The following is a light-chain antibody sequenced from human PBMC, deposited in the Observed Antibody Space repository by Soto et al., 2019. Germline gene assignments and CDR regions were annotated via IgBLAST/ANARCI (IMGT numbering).Light chain of an antibody. Sequence: EIVLTQSPGTLSLSPGERATLSCRASQSVTKNNLNWYQQKPGQAPRLLIYGASRRATGIPDRFSGSGTGTDFTLTISSLETEDFAVYYCQQRSNWPPITFGQGTRLEIK. CDR3: QQRSNWPPIT. J-gene: IGKJ5*01. CDR1: QSVTKNN. CDR2: GAS. V-gene: IGKV3D-20*02.